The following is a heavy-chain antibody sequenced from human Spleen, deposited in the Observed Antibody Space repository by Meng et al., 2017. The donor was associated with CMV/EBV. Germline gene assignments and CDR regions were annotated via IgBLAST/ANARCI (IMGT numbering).Heavy chain of an antibody. J-gene: IGHJ6*02. CDR1: GGSVSSGSYY. CDR3: ARLGVLYYYYGMDV. Sequence: GSLRLSCTVSGGSVSSGSYYWSWIRQPPGKGLEWIGYIYYSGSTNYNPSLKSRVTISVDTSKNQFSLKLSSVTAADTAVYYCARLGVLYYYYGMDVWGQGTTVTVSS. CDR2: IYYSGST. V-gene: IGHV4-61*01. D-gene: IGHD2-8*01.